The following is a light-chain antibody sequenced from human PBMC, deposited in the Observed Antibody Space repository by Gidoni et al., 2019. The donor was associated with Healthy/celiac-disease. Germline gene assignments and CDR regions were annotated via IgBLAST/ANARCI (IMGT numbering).Light chain of an antibody. V-gene: IGLV2-14*01. CDR2: EVS. CDR1: SGDVGGYNY. J-gene: IGLJ2*01. Sequence: QSALTQPASVSGSPGQSIPISCTGTSGDVGGYNYVSWYQQHPGKAPKLMIYEVSNRPSGVSNRFSGSKSGNTASLTISGLQAEDEADYYCSSYTSSSTLGVVFGGGTKLTVL. CDR3: SSYTSSSTLGVV.